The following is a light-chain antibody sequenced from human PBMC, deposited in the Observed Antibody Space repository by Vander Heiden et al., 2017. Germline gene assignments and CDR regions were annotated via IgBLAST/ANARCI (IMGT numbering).Light chain of an antibody. CDR2: GAS. CDR3: QQYGSSPLA. V-gene: IGKV3-20*01. CDR1: QSVSSSY. J-gene: IGKJ4*01. Sequence: IVLPQSPGPLRLSPRERATLSVRASQSVSSSYLAWDQQKPGQAPRLLSYGASSRATGIPDRCSGSGSGTDFTRTISRLEPEDFAVYYCQQYGSSPLAFRARSTEEI.